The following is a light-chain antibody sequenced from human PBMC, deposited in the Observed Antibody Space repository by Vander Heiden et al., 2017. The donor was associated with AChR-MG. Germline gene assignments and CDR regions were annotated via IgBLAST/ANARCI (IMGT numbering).Light chain of an antibody. V-gene: IGLV3-25*03. CDR3: QSADSSGVVV. CDR1: ALPKQY. J-gene: IGLJ2*01. CDR2: KDS. Sequence: SYELTQPPSVSVSPGQTARITCSGDALPKQYAYWYKQKPGQAPVLVIYKDSERPSGIPERFSGSSSGTTVTLTISGVQAEDEADYYCQSADSSGVVVFGGGTKLTVL.